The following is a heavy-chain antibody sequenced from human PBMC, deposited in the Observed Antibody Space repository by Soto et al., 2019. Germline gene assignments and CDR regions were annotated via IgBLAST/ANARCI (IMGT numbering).Heavy chain of an antibody. CDR3: ARAYYDSSGYYYRYYYGMDV. CDR1: GFSLSTSGMC. V-gene: IGHV2-70*01. Sequence: GPTLVNPTQTLPLTCTFSGFSLSTSGMCVSWIRQPPGKALEWLALIDWDDDKYYSTSLKTRLTISKDTSKNQVVLTMTNMDPVDTATYYCARAYYDSSGYYYRYYYGMDVWGQGTTVTVSS. D-gene: IGHD3-22*01. CDR2: IDWDDDK. J-gene: IGHJ6*02.